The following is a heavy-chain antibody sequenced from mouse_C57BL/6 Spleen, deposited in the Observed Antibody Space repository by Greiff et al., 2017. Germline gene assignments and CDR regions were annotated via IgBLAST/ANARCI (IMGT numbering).Heavy chain of an antibody. CDR3: ARGYDVRYYCDY. Sequence: QVQLQQPGAELVKPGASVKMSCKASGYTFTSYWITWVKQRPGQGLEWIGDIYPGSGSTNYNEKFKSKATLTVDTSSSAAYMQLSSLTAEDSAVYYCARGYDVRYYCDYWGQGTTLTVSS. V-gene: IGHV1-55*01. D-gene: IGHD2-3*01. CDR1: GYTFTSYW. CDR2: IYPGSGST. J-gene: IGHJ2*01.